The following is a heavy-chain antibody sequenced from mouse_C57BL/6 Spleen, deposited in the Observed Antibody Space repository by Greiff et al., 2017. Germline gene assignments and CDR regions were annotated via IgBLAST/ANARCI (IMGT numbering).Heavy chain of an antibody. V-gene: IGHV3-6*01. CDR1: GYSITSGYY. Sequence: ESGPGLVKPSQSLSLTCSVTGYSITSGYYWNWIRQFPGNKLEWMGYISYDGSNNYNPSLKNRISITRDTSKNQFFLKLNSVTTEDTATYYCARGEVYYYGPYFDYWGQGTTLTVSS. J-gene: IGHJ2*01. CDR3: ARGEVYYYGPYFDY. CDR2: ISYDGSN. D-gene: IGHD1-1*01.